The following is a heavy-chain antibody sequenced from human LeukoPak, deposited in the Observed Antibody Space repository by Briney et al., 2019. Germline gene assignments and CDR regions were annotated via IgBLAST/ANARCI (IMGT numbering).Heavy chain of an antibody. CDR1: GGSIISGEYY. CDR2: IYYSGTT. V-gene: IGHV4-31*03. Sequence: NTSETLSLTCTVSGGSIISGEYYWSWVRQLPGQGLEWIGYIYYSGTTYYNPSLKSRVTISVDTSKNQFSLTSVTAADTATYYCARVEAATTNPRFGYWGQGVLVTVSS. CDR3: ARVEAATTNPRFGY. J-gene: IGHJ4*02. D-gene: IGHD5-24*01.